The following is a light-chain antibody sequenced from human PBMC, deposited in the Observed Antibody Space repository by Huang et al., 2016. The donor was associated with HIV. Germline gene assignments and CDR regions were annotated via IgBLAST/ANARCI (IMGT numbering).Light chain of an antibody. Sequence: DIQMTQSPSTLSASVGDRVTITCRASQSISSWLAWYQQKPGKAPKLLIYKASSLESAVRSRFSCSGSGTEFTLTISSLQPDDFATYYCQQYNSYWTFGQGTKVEIK. CDR2: KAS. V-gene: IGKV1-5*03. J-gene: IGKJ1*01. CDR1: QSISSW. CDR3: QQYNSYWT.